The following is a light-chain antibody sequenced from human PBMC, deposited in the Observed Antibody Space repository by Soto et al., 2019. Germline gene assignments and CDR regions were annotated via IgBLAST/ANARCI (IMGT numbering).Light chain of an antibody. CDR1: SSDVGSYNL. Sequence: QSVLTQPASVSGSPGQSITMSCTGTSSDVGSYNLVSWYQQHPGKAPTLMIYEVSKRPSGVSNRFSGSKSGNTASLTISGLQAEDEADYYCCSYAGSSTLVVFGGGTQLTVL. V-gene: IGLV2-23*02. CDR2: EVS. CDR3: CSYAGSSTLVV. J-gene: IGLJ2*01.